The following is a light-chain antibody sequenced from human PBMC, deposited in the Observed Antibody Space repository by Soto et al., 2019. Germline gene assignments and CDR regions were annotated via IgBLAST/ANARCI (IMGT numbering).Light chain of an antibody. J-gene: IGLJ2*01. CDR2: EVN. V-gene: IGLV2-8*01. CDR3: SSYAGSNIV. CDR1: SSDVGGHNF. Sequence: QSALTQPPSASGSPGQSVTVSCTGTSSDVGGHNFVSWYQLHPGKAPKLMIYEVNKRPSGVPARFSGSKSGNTASLTVSGLQAEDEADYYCSSYAGSNIVFGGGTKLTVL.